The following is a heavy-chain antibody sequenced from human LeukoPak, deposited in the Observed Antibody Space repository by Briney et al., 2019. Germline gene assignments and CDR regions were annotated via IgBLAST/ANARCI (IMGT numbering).Heavy chain of an antibody. CDR3: AAYGPGSYAIDY. CDR1: GFRFSTYA. V-gene: IGHV3-64*01. J-gene: IGHJ4*02. CDR2: INDNGGTT. Sequence: GGSLRLSCEVSGFRFSTYAMHWVRQAPGKGLEYVSSINDNGGTTDYANSVKGRFTISRDNSKNTVYLQMGSLRPEDMGVYYCAAYGPGSYAIDYWGQGTLVTVSS. D-gene: IGHD3-10*01.